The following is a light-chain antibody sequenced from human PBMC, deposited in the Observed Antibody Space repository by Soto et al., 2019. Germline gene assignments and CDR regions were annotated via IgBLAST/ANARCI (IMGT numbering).Light chain of an antibody. CDR1: QSVTSDF. CDR2: GAS. Sequence: EIVLTRSPDILSLSPWDRATLSCRASQSVTSDFLVWYQQKPGQAPRLLIYGASSRATGIPDRFSGSGSGTDFTLTISRLEPEDFAVYYCQQYGSSTGITFGQGTRLEIK. CDR3: QQYGSSTGIT. V-gene: IGKV3-20*01. J-gene: IGKJ5*01.